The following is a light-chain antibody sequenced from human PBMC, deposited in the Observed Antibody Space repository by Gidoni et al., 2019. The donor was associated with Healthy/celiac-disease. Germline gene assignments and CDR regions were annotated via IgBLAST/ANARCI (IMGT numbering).Light chain of an antibody. CDR3: AAWDDSLSGQVV. CDR1: SSNIGSNY. CDR2: RNN. V-gene: IGLV1-47*01. Sequence: QSVLTQPPSSSGTPGQRVTLSCSGRSSNIGSNYVYWYQQLPGTAPKLLIYRNNQRPSGVPDRFSGSKSGTSASLAISGLRSEDEADYYCAAWDDSLSGQVVFGGGTKLTVL. J-gene: IGLJ2*01.